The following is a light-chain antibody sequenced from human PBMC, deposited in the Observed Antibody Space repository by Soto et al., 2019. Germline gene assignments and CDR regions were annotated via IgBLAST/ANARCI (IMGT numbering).Light chain of an antibody. CDR2: QDS. Sequence: SYELTQPPSVSVSPGQTASITCSGDKLGDKYACWYQQKPGQSPVLVIYQDSKRPSGIPERFSGSNSGNTATLTISGTQAMDEADYYCQAWDSSTAYGFGTGTKVT. CDR1: KLGDKY. V-gene: IGLV3-1*01. J-gene: IGLJ1*01. CDR3: QAWDSSTAYG.